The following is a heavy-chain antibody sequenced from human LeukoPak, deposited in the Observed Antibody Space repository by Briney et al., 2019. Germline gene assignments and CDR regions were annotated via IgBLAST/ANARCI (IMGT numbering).Heavy chain of an antibody. CDR2: ISSSSSYI. V-gene: IGHV3-21*01. CDR3: ARVEEATTFNP. Sequence: GGSLRLSCAASGFTFSSYSMNWVRQAPGKGLEWVSSISSSSSYIYYADSVKGRFTISRDNAKNSLFLQMNSLRAEDTAVYYCARVEEATTFNPWGQGTLVTVSS. D-gene: IGHD1-1*01. CDR1: GFTFSSYS. J-gene: IGHJ5*02.